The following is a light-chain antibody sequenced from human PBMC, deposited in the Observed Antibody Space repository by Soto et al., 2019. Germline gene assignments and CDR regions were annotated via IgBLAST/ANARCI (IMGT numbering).Light chain of an antibody. CDR2: DAS. CDR1: QDISNY. Sequence: DIQMTQSPSSLSASVGDRVTITCQASQDISNYLNWYQQKPGKAPKLLIYDASNLETGVPSRFRGIGSGTDHTFTISSRQPEDLATYYFQQYDKLLSFGQWTRLEIK. V-gene: IGKV1-33*01. CDR3: QQYDKLLS. J-gene: IGKJ5*01.